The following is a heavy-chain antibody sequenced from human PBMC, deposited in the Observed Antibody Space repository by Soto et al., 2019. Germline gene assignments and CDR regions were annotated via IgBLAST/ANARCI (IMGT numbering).Heavy chain of an antibody. J-gene: IGHJ4*02. Sequence: PGGSLRLSCAASGFTVSRNYLNWVRQAPGKGLEWVSVIKSGGGTYYADSVKGRFTISRDNSKNTLYLQMSSLRAEDTAVYYCATNSEGYCSGRSCWAIDHWGQGTRVTVAS. CDR2: IKSGGGT. CDR3: ATNSEGYCSGRSCWAIDH. CDR1: GFTVSRNY. V-gene: IGHV3-66*01. D-gene: IGHD2-15*01.